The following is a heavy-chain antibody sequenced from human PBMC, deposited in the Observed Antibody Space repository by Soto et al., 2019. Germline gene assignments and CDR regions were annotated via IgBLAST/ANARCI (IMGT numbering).Heavy chain of an antibody. CDR2: IYYSGST. V-gene: IGHV4-31*03. Sequence: SETLSLTCTVSCGSISSGGYYWSWIRQHPGKGLEWIGYIYYSGSTYYNPSLKSRVTISVDTSKNQFSLKLSSVTAADTAVYYCARDPNYYDSSGYYYRYFDYWDQGTLVTVSS. CDR3: ARDPNYYDSSGYYYRYFDY. J-gene: IGHJ4*02. CDR1: CGSISSGGYY. D-gene: IGHD3-22*01.